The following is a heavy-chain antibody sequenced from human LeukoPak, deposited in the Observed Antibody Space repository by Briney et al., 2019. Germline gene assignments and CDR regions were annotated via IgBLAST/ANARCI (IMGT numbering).Heavy chain of an antibody. CDR3: ARGNPSDY. V-gene: IGHV3-30*04. CDR1: AFTFSSYA. D-gene: IGHD1-14*01. Sequence: GRSLRLSCAASAFTFSSYAMHWVRQAQDKWLAWVGVISYDGNHQFYEDSVHGRFTISRDNSKNTLCLEMNSLRAEDTAVYYCARGNPSDYWGQGTLVTVSS. CDR2: ISYDGNHQ. J-gene: IGHJ4*02.